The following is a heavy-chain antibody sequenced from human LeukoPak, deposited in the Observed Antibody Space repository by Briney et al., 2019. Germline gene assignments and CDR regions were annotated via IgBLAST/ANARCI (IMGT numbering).Heavy chain of an antibody. CDR3: AKEGPFSGPVTDY. V-gene: IGHV3-30*02. CDR1: GFAFGSYG. J-gene: IGHJ4*02. CDR2: IRFDASNI. D-gene: IGHD5-12*01. Sequence: GGSLRLSCAASGFAFGSYGMHWVRQAPGKGLEWVAFIRFDASNIQYADSVKGRFTISRDNSKSTLYLQMNSLRAEDTAVYFCAKEGPFSGPVTDYWGQGTLVTVSS.